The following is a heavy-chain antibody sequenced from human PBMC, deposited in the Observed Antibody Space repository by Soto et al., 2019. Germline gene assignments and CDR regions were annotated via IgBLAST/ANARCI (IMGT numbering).Heavy chain of an antibody. CDR1: GGSISSYY. D-gene: IGHD3-22*01. V-gene: IGHV4-59*08. CDR3: ARVKWEITMIVVDITTDYYYGMDV. Sequence: SETLSLTCTVSGGSISSYYWSWIRQPPGKGLEWIGYIYYSGSTNYNPSLKSRVTISVDTSKNQFSLKLSSVTAADTAVYYCARVKWEITMIVVDITTDYYYGMDVWGQGTTVTVSS. CDR2: IYYSGST. J-gene: IGHJ6*02.